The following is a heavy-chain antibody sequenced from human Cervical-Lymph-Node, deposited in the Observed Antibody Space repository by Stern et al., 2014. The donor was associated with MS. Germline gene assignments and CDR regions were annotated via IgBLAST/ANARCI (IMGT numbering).Heavy chain of an antibody. J-gene: IGHJ4*02. Sequence: QVQLVQSGAEVKKPGSSVKVSCKASGDTFSTSLITWVRQAPGQGPEWIGGVIPIFGTPNYDRRVQGRVTINADETTNTAYMELSSLRSDDTALYYCASGVGGSHYFDYWGQGTLVTVSS. CDR2: VIPIFGTP. CDR1: GDTFSTSL. D-gene: IGHD3-16*01. V-gene: IGHV1-69*01. CDR3: ASGVGGSHYFDY.